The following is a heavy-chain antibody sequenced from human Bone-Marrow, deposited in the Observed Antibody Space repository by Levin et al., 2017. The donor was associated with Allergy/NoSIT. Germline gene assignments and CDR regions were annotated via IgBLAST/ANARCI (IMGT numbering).Heavy chain of an antibody. V-gene: IGHV3-7*01. CDR2: IKGDGSEK. D-gene: IGHD3-22*01. J-gene: IGHJ4*02. CDR1: GFTFSSSW. CDR3: ARESSSGYDS. Sequence: GGSLRLSCVASGFTFSSSWISWVRQAPGKGLEWVANIKGDGSEKYYVDSVKGRFTISRDNAKNSLFLQMNSLRVEDTDLYYFARESSSGYDSWGQGTLVTVSS.